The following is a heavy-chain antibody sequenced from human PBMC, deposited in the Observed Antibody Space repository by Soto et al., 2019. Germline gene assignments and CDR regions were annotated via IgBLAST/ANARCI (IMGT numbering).Heavy chain of an antibody. D-gene: IGHD3-22*01. CDR3: AREGGGYYFDY. V-gene: IGHV3-30-3*01. CDR1: GFTFSSYA. J-gene: IGHJ4*02. CDR2: ISYDGSNK. Sequence: GGSLRLSCAASGFTFSSYAMHWVRQAPGKGLEWVAVISYDGSNKYYADSVKGRFTISRDNSKNTLYLQMNSLRAEDTAVYYCAREGGGYYFDYWGQGTLVTVSS.